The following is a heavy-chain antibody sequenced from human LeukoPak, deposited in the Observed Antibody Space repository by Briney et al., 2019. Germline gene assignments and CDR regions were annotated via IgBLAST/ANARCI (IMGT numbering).Heavy chain of an antibody. CDR3: ARCRESYYYYYMDV. J-gene: IGHJ6*03. CDR1: GFTFKNYA. D-gene: IGHD3-10*01. Sequence: GGSLRLSCAASGFTFKNYAMNWVRQAPGKGLEWVSAISGSGGSTYYADSVKGRFTISRDNSKNTLYLQMNSLRAEDTAVYYCARCRESYYYYYMDVWGKGTTVTVSS. V-gene: IGHV3-23*01. CDR2: ISGSGGST.